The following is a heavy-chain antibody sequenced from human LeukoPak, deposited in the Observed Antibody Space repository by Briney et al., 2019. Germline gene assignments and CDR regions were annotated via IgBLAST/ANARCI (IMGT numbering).Heavy chain of an antibody. CDR1: GYTFTSYD. Sequence: GASVKVSCKASGYTFTSYDINWVRQGAGQGLEWMGWMNPNSGNTGYAQKFQGRVTMTRNTSINTAYMELTSLRSEDTAVYYCARGPPYYDGSESYYNSRKSWFDPWGQGTLVTVSS. D-gene: IGHD3-10*01. CDR3: ARGPPYYDGSESYYNSRKSWFDP. V-gene: IGHV1-8*01. CDR2: MNPNSGNT. J-gene: IGHJ5*02.